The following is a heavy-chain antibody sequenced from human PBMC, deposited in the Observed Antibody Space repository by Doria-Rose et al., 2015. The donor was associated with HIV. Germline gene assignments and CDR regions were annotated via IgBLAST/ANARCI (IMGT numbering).Heavy chain of an antibody. Sequence: SSSGHYWDWIRQPPGKGLEWIGNIYYTGSTSYNPSLKGRVTIYVDKSKNQFSLRLSSVTAADTAVYYCARRMTSGGWIKCFDPWGQGSLVTVSS. V-gene: IGHV4-39*01. D-gene: IGHD6-25*01. CDR1: SSSGHY. CDR2: IYYTGST. CDR3: ARRMTSGGWIKCFDP. J-gene: IGHJ5*02.